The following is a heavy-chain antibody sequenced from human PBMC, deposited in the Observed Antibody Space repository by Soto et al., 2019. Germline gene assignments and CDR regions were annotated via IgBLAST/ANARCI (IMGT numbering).Heavy chain of an antibody. CDR2: ISGSGGST. J-gene: IGHJ3*02. CDR1: GFTFSSYA. D-gene: IGHD3-22*01. Sequence: SGGSLRLSCAASGFTFSSYAMSWVRQAPGKGLEWVSAISGSGGSTYYADSVKGRFTISRDNSKNTLYLQMNSLRAEDTAVYYCANPYYYDSSGYYYSGPGKNAFDIWGQGTMVTVSS. V-gene: IGHV3-23*01. CDR3: ANPYYYDSSGYYYSGPGKNAFDI.